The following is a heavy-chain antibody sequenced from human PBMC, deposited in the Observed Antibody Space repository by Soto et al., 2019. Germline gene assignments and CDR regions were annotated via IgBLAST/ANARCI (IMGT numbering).Heavy chain of an antibody. CDR2: ITAGSTI. D-gene: IGHD2-15*01. V-gene: IGHV3-48*02. CDR3: AKIRSGGHFDC. J-gene: IGHJ4*02. Sequence: LRLSCAASGFIFSSYTLGWVRQAPGKGLEWVSSITAGSTIYYADSVKGRFTISRNNAKNSLYLQMDSLRDEDTAVYYCAKIRSGGHFDCWGQGTLVTVSS. CDR1: GFIFSSYT.